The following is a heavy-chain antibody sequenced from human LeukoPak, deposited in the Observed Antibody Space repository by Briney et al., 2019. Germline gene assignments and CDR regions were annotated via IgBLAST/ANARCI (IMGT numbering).Heavy chain of an antibody. CDR1: GYTLTELS. Sequence: GASVKVSCKVSGYTLTELSMHWVRQAHGKGLEWMGGFDPEDGETIYAQKFQGRVTMTEDTSTDTAYMELSSLRSEDTVVYYCAIGLVGSGSYIPYGMDVWGQGTTVTVSS. CDR2: FDPEDGET. CDR3: AIGLVGSGSYIPYGMDV. V-gene: IGHV1-24*01. J-gene: IGHJ6*02. D-gene: IGHD3-10*01.